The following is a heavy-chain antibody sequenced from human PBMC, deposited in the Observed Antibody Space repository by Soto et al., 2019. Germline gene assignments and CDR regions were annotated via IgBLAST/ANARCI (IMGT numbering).Heavy chain of an antibody. Sequence: QVQLVQSGAEVKKPGSAVKVACKAAGGTFSSYSINWVRQAPGQGREWMGEIIPIFGTANYAQKFQGRVTITADESTSTAYMELSSLRAADTAVYYCARDGGRNSGGIDYWGQGTLVTVSS. CDR2: IIPIFGTA. CDR3: ARDGGRNSGGIDY. CDR1: GGTFSSYS. J-gene: IGHJ4*02. V-gene: IGHV1-69*01. D-gene: IGHD1-26*01.